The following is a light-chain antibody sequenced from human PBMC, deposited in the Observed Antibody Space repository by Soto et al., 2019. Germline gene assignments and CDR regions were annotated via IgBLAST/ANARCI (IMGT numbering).Light chain of an antibody. Sequence: EIVLTQSPGTLSLSPGDTATLSCRASQSVGSSYLAWYQQKPGQAPSLLIYGTSSRATGIPDRFSGSGSGTDFTLTISRLEPEDFAVYYCQQFGTSPLTFGGGTKVEIK. CDR3: QQFGTSPLT. V-gene: IGKV3-20*01. CDR1: QSVGSSY. CDR2: GTS. J-gene: IGKJ4*01.